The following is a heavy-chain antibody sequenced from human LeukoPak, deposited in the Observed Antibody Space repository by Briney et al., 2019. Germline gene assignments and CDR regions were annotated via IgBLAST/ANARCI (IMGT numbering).Heavy chain of an antibody. CDR1: GYTFTGYY. D-gene: IGHD4-17*01. J-gene: IGHJ3*02. CDR2: INPNSGDT. V-gene: IGHV1-2*02. Sequence: ASVKVSCKASGYTFTGYYMHWVRQAPGQGLEWMGWINPNSGDTNYAQKFQGRVTITKDTSKNQVVLTMTNMDPVDTATYYCATAAEGDYQGPDAFDIWGQGTMVTVSS. CDR3: ATAAEGDYQGPDAFDI.